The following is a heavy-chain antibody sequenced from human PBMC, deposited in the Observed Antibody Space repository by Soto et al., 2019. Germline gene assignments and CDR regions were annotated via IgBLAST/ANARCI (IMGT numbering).Heavy chain of an antibody. Sequence: ASVKVSCKASGYTFTSYAMHWVRQAPGQRLEWMGWINAGNGNTKYSQKFQGRVTITRDTSASTAYMELSSLRSEDTAVYYCARAEQITIFGVVIISWFDPWGQGTLVTVS. CDR1: GYTFTSYA. D-gene: IGHD3-3*01. J-gene: IGHJ5*02. CDR2: INAGNGNT. V-gene: IGHV1-3*01. CDR3: ARAEQITIFGVVIISWFDP.